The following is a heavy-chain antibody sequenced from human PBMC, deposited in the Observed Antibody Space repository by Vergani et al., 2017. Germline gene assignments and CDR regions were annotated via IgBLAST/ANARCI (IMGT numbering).Heavy chain of an antibody. CDR2: MSPDSGNR. J-gene: IGHJ5*02. V-gene: IGHV1-8*01. CDR1: GYSFTSHD. D-gene: IGHD4-11*01. CDR3: ARDYSNNNYFDP. Sequence: QVQLVQSGAEVKKPGASVKVSCEASGYSFTSHDIYWVRQAPGQGLEWMGWMSPDSGNRGFAQNFQGRISMTRNTSINTAYMELSSLTSEVTAIYYCARDYSNNNYFDPWGQGTLVTVSS.